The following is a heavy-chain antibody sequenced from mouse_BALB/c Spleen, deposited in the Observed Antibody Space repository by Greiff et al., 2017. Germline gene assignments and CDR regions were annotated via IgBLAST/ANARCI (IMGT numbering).Heavy chain of an antibody. CDR2: ISSGGSYT. V-gene: IGHV5-9-4*01. J-gene: IGHJ4*01. D-gene: IGHD1-2*01. CDR1: GFTFSSYA. CDR3: ARTLITTATGYYAMDY. Sequence: EVQLVESGGGLVKPGGSLKLSCAASGFTFSSYAMSWVRQSPEKRLEWVAEISSGGSYTYYPDTVTGRFTISRDNAKNTLYLEMSSLRSEDTAMYYCARTLITTATGYYAMDYWGQGTSVTVSS.